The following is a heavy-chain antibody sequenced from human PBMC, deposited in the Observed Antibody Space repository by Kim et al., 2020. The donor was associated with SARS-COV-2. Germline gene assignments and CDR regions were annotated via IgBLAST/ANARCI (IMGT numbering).Heavy chain of an antibody. CDR1: GFTFSNYG. D-gene: IGHD3-10*01. Sequence: GGSLRLSCSVSGFTFSNYGVHWVRQAPGKGLECVSGISSNGGWTYYIDSVKGRFTISRDNSKNTLYLQMSSLRREDTAVYYCVKLVGGTDGLDCWGQGTLVTVSS. CDR2: ISSNGGWT. V-gene: IGHV3-64D*06. CDR3: VKLVGGTDGLDC. J-gene: IGHJ4*02.